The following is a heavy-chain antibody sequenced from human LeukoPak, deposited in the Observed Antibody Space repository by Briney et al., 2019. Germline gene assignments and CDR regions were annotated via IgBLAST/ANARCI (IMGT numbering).Heavy chain of an antibody. CDR3: AKDRGYGGNLDYYGMDV. Sequence: GGSLRLSCAASGFTFSSYGMHWVRQAPGKGLEWVAVISYDGSNKYYADSVKGRFTISRDNSKNTLYLQMNSLRAEDTAVYYCAKDRGYGGNLDYYGMDVWGQGTTVTVSS. V-gene: IGHV3-30*18. CDR1: GFTFSSYG. J-gene: IGHJ6*02. CDR2: ISYDGSNK. D-gene: IGHD4-23*01.